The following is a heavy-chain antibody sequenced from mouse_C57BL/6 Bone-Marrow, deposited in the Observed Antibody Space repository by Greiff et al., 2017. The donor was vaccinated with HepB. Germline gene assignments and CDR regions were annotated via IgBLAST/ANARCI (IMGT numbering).Heavy chain of an antibody. CDR3: KTAQAKGFAY. Sequence: QVQLQQPGAELVKPGASVKLSCKASGYTFTSYWMQWVKQRPGQGLEWIGEIDPSDSYTNYNQKFKGKATLTVDTSSSTAYMQLSSLTSEDSAVYYCKTAQAKGFAYWGQGTLVTVSA. D-gene: IGHD3-2*02. CDR1: GYTFTSYW. J-gene: IGHJ3*01. CDR2: IDPSDSYT. V-gene: IGHV1-50*01.